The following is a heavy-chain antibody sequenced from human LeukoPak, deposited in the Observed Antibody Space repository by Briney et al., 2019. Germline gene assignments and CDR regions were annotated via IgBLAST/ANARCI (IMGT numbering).Heavy chain of an antibody. CDR1: GGTFSSYA. D-gene: IGHD6-13*01. CDR3: ARLAALRMDYYYMDV. V-gene: IGHV1-69*10. CDR2: IIPILGIA. Sequence: ASVKVSCKASGGTFSSYAISWVRQAPGQGLEWMGGIIPILGIANYAQKFQGRVTITADKPTSTAYMELSSLRSEDTAVYYCARLAALRMDYYYMDVWGKGTTVTVSS. J-gene: IGHJ6*03.